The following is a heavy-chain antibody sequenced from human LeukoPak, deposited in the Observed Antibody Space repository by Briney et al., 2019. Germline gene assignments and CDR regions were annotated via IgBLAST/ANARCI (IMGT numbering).Heavy chain of an antibody. J-gene: IGHJ4*02. CDR2: INPNSGGT. V-gene: IGHV1-2*02. D-gene: IGHD2-2*01. Sequence: ASAKVSCKASGYTFTGYYMHWVRQAPGQGLEWMGWINPNSGGTNYAQKFQGRVTMTRDTSISTAYMELSRLRSDDTAVYYCARARCSSTSCSFAVDYWGQGTLVTVSS. CDR1: GYTFTGYY. CDR3: ARARCSSTSCSFAVDY.